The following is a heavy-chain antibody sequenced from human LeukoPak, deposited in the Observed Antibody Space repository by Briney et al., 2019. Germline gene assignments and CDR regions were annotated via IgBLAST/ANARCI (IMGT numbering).Heavy chain of an antibody. V-gene: IGHV4-59*01. CDR3: AREGDVYGDYGY. D-gene: IGHD4-17*01. J-gene: IGHJ4*02. Sequence: SETLSLTCTVSGGSISSYYWSWIRQPPGKGLEWTGYIYYSGSTNYNPSLKSRVTISVDTSKNQFSLQLSSVTAADTAVYYCAREGDVYGDYGYWGQGTLVTVSS. CDR1: GGSISSYY. CDR2: IYYSGST.